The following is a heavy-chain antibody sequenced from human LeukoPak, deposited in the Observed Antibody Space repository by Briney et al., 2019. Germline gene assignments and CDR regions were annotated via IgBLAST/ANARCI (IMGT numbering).Heavy chain of an antibody. CDR2: ISWNGGST. CDR3: AKGLRSNRAVAGTDY. D-gene: IGHD6-19*01. V-gene: IGHV3-9*01. CDR1: GFTFYNYA. J-gene: IGHJ4*02. Sequence: GRSLRLSCAASGFTFYNYAMHWVRQAPGKGLGWVSGISWNGGSTGYADSVKGRFTISRDNAKNSLYLQMNSLRAEDTALYYCAKGLRSNRAVAGTDYWGQGTLVTVSS.